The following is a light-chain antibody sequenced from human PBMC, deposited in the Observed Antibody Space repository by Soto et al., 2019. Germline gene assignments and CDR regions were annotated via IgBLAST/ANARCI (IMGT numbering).Light chain of an antibody. CDR1: SSDVGAYDY. CDR3: SYYTSSSTRV. V-gene: IGLV2-14*03. Sequence: QSVLTQPASVSGSPGQSITISCTGTSSDVGAYDYVSWYQQHPDKAPKLMIYEVSNRPSGVSNRFSGSKSVNTAPLTISGLQADDEADYYCSYYTSSSTRVFGTGTKATVL. CDR2: EVS. J-gene: IGLJ1*01.